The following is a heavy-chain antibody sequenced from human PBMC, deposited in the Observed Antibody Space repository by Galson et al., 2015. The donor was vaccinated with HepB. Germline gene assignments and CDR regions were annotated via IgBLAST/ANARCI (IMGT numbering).Heavy chain of an antibody. Sequence: SVKVSCKASGYTLTGYYIHWVRQAPGQGLEWMGWINPKSGGTNSAQKFQGRVTMTRDTSISTVYMELSRLRSDDTAVYYCAREGGEGYSSGWTYFDYWGQGTLVTVSS. CDR1: GYTLTGYY. V-gene: IGHV1-2*02. CDR2: INPKSGGT. J-gene: IGHJ4*02. CDR3: AREGGEGYSSGWTYFDY. D-gene: IGHD6-19*01.